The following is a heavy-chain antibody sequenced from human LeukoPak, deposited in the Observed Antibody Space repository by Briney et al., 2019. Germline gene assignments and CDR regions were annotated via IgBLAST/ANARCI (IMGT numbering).Heavy chain of an antibody. CDR3: ATSGSYLVWSFDI. J-gene: IGHJ3*02. CDR1: GGSFSGYY. Sequence: KPSETLSLTCAVYGGSFSGYYWSWIRQPAGKALEWIGRIDTSGSTNYDPSLKSRVTISVDTSKNQFSLKLSSVTAADTAVYYCATSGSYLVWSFDIWGQGTKDTVSS. V-gene: IGHV4-59*10. D-gene: IGHD1-26*01. CDR2: IDTSGST.